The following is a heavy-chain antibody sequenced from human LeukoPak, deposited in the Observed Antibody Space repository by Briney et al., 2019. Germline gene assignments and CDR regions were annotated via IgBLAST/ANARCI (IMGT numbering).Heavy chain of an antibody. CDR2: INPNSGGT. V-gene: IGHV1-2*02. CDR3: ARQHWGFWSGYLIDY. J-gene: IGHJ4*02. CDR1: GYTFTGYY. D-gene: IGHD3-3*01. Sequence: ASEVSCKASGYTFTGYYMHWVRQAPGQGLEWMGWINPNSGGTNYAQKFQGRVTISVDTSKNQFSLKLSSVTAADTAVYYCARQHWGFWSGYLIDYWGQGTLVTVSS.